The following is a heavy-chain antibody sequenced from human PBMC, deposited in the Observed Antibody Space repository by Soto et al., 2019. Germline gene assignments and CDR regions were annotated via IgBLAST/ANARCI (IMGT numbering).Heavy chain of an antibody. CDR3: ARGRGWGSGYSTVDDVFEI. D-gene: IGHD3-3*01. CDR1: RDSVSSTSAA. V-gene: IGHV6-1*01. J-gene: IGHJ3*02. Sequence: SQTLSLTCAISRDSVSSTSAAWSWIRQSLSRGLEWLGRTYYRSKWYSDYAVSVKSRITINPDTSKNQFSLQLNSVTPEDTAVYYCARGRGWGSGYSTVDDVFEIWGQGTM. CDR2: TYYRSKWYS.